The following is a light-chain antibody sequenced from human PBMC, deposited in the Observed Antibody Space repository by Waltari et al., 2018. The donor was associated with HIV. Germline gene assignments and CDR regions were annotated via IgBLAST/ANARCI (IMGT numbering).Light chain of an antibody. CDR1: SRHITYA. CDR2: VNSDGSH. J-gene: IGLJ3*02. CDR3: QSWGAGGV. Sequence: QFVLTQSPSAPASLGDSVKLTCSLDSRHITYAIAWHQQKPEKGPRFLMKVNSDGSHYKGDDIPDRFSGSSSGAERYLTISWVQADDEGDYYCQSWGAGGVFGGGTTLTVL. V-gene: IGLV4-69*01.